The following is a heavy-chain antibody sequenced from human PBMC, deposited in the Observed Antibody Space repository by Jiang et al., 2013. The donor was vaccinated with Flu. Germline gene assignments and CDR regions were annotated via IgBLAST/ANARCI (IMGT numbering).Heavy chain of an antibody. V-gene: IGHV3-48*03. CDR1: GFTFSSYE. J-gene: IGHJ4*02. CDR3: ARDRFWSGPFDY. CDR2: ISSSGSTI. D-gene: IGHD3-3*01. Sequence: EVQLVESGGGLVQPGGSLRLSCAASGFTFSSYEMNWVRQAPGKGLEWVSYISSSGSTIYYADSVKGRFTISRDNAKNSLYLQMNSLRAEDTAVYYCARDRFWSGPFDYWGQGTLVTVSS.